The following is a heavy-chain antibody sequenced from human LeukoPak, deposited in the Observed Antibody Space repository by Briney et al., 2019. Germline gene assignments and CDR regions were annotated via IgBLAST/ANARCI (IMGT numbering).Heavy chain of an antibody. D-gene: IGHD2/OR15-2a*01. CDR2: IYTSGST. CDR3: ARAGFYASVNQYYYYYYMDV. Sequence: SETLSLTCTVSGGSISSYYWSWIRQPAGKGLEWIGRIYTSGSTNYNPSLKSRVTTSIDTSKNQFSLKVTSVTAADAAVYYCARAGFYASVNQYYYYYYMDVWGTGTTVTVSS. CDR1: GGSISSYY. V-gene: IGHV4-4*07. J-gene: IGHJ6*03.